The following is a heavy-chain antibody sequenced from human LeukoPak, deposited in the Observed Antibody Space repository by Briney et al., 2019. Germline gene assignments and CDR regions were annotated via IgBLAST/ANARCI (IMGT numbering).Heavy chain of an antibody. CDR2: IYTGGST. D-gene: IGHD6-13*01. V-gene: IGHV3-53*01. CDR1: GFTFSSYG. Sequence: PGGSLRLSCAASGFTFSSYGMHWVRQAPGKGLEWVSLIYTGGSTSYADSVKGRFTISRDNSKNTLYLQMNSLRAEDTAVYYCAREAAGYHYYYGMDVWGQGTTVTVSS. J-gene: IGHJ6*02. CDR3: AREAAGYHYYYGMDV.